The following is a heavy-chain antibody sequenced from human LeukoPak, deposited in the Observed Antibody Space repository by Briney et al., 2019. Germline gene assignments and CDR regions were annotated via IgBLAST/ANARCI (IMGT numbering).Heavy chain of an antibody. CDR3: ARFRPPGSSSWIDY. Sequence: SQTLSLTCTVSGGSISSGGYYWSWIRQPPGKGLEWIGYIYHSGSTYYNPSLKSRVTISVDRSKNQFSLKLSSVTAADTAVYYCARFRPPGSSSWIDYWGQGTLVTVSS. V-gene: IGHV4-30-2*01. CDR2: IYHSGST. D-gene: IGHD6-13*01. CDR1: GGSISSGGYY. J-gene: IGHJ4*02.